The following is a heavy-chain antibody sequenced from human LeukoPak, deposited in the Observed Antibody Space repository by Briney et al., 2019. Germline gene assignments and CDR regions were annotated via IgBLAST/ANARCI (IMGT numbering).Heavy chain of an antibody. CDR2: IWYDGSNK. CDR1: GFTFSSYS. J-gene: IGHJ4*02. Sequence: GGSLRLSCAASGFTFSSYSMNWVRQAPGKGLEWVAVIWYDGSNKYYADSVKGRFTISRDNSKNTLYLQMNSLRAEDTAVYYCARKDSSGWRIFDYWGQGTLVTVSS. D-gene: IGHD6-19*01. CDR3: ARKDSSGWRIFDY. V-gene: IGHV3-33*08.